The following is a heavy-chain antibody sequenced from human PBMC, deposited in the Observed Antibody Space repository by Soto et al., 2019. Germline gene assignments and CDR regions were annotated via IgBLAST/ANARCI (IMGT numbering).Heavy chain of an antibody. V-gene: IGHV4-59*12. CDR3: VRVKSGYSSSSSFDY. CDR1: GGSISSYY. Sequence: SETLSLTCTVSGGSISSYYWSWIRQPPGKGLEWIGYIYYSGSTNYNPSLKSRVTISVDTSKNQFSLKLSSVTAADTAVYYCVRVKSGYSSSSSFDYWGQGTLVTVSS. J-gene: IGHJ4*02. CDR2: IYYSGST. D-gene: IGHD6-6*01.